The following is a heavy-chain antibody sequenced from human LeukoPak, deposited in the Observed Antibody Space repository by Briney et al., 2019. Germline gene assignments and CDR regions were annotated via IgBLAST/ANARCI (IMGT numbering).Heavy chain of an antibody. CDR1: GYTFTSYD. D-gene: IGHD2-15*01. CDR3: ARALGYCSGGSCYPSGS. J-gene: IGHJ4*02. Sequence: ASVKVSCKASGYTFTSYDINWVRQAPGQGLEWMGWMNPNSGNTGYAQKFRGRVTMTRNTSISTAYMELSSLRSEDTAVYYCARALGYCSGGSCYPSGSWGQGTLVTVSS. V-gene: IGHV1-8*01. CDR2: MNPNSGNT.